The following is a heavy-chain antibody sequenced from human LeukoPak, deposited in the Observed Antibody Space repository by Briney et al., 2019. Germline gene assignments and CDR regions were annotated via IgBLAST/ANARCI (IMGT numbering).Heavy chain of an antibody. V-gene: IGHV4-38-2*02. CDR1: GYSISSGYY. J-gene: IGHJ2*01. CDR2: SGST. Sequence: SETLSLTCTVSGYSISSGYYWGWIRQPPGKGLEWIGSGSTYYNPSLKSRVTISVDTSKNQFSLKLSSVTAADTAVYYCARRMGYSSSWYFDLWGRGTLVTVSS. CDR3: ARRMGYSSSWYFDL. D-gene: IGHD6-13*01.